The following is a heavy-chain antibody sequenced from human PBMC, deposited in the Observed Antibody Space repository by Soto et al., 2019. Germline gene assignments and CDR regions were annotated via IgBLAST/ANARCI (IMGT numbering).Heavy chain of an antibody. CDR3: ARWGTTGGLDV. CDR1: GFTFRSYV. V-gene: IGHV3-30*19. Sequence: QVQLVESGGGVVQPGTSLRLSCVGSGFTFRSYVIHWVRQAPGKGLEWVALTSYDGSNKYYDDSVKGRFTISRDNSRNTVDLQMDRLRLEKPGFFLCARWGTTGGLDVWGQGTLVSVSS. J-gene: IGHJ4*02. CDR2: TSYDGSNK. D-gene: IGHD3-16*01.